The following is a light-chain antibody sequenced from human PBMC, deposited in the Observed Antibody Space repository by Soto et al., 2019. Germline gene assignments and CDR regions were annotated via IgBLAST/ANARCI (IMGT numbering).Light chain of an antibody. CDR3: TSYTSCRTLDV. CDR2: EVS. V-gene: IGLV2-14*01. J-gene: IGLJ1*01. Sequence: QSALTQPASVSGSPGQSITISCTGTSSDVGGYNYVSWYQQHPDKAPKLMIYEVSNRPSGVSNRFSGSKSGHTASLTISVLQSEDEADYFCTSYTSCRTLDVFVTGTKLTVL. CDR1: SSDVGGYNY.